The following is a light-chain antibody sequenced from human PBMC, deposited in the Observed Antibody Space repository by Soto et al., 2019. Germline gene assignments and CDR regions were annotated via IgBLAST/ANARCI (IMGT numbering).Light chain of an antibody. J-gene: IGLJ1*01. Sequence: QSALTQPASVSGSPGQSITISCTGTSSDVGGYNYVSWYQQHPGKAPKLMIYDVSNRPSGVSNRFSGSKSGKTASLTISGLQAEDEADYYCSSYTSSSLHVFGTGTKVTVL. CDR2: DVS. V-gene: IGLV2-14*03. CDR1: SSDVGGYNY. CDR3: SSYTSSSLHV.